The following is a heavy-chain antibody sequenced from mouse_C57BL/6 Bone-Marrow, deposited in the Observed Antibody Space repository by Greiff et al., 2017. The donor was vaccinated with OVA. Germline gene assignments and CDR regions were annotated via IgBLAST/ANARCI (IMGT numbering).Heavy chain of an antibody. D-gene: IGHD3-3*01. CDR3: ARSGHWYFDV. CDR1: GFTFTDYY. V-gene: IGHV7-3*01. Sequence: DVQLVESGGGLVQPGGSLSLSCAASGFTFTDYYMSWVRQPPGKALEWLGFIRNKANGYTTEYSASVKGRFTISRDNSQSILYLQMNALRAEDSATYYCARSGHWYFDVWGTGTTVTVSS. J-gene: IGHJ1*03. CDR2: IRNKANGYTT.